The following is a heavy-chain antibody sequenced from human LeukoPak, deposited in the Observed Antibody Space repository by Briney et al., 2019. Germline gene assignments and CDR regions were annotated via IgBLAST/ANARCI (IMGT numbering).Heavy chain of an antibody. CDR2: ISSSGSTI. D-gene: IGHD3-3*01. J-gene: IGHJ4*02. CDR1: GGSISSGSYY. CDR3: AAKERFLEWNFDY. V-gene: IGHV3-11*01. Sequence: LSLTCTVSGGSISSGSYYWSWIRQAPGKGLEWVSYISSSGSTIYYADSVKGRFTISRDNAKNSLYLQMNSLRAGDTAVYYCAAKERFLEWNFDYWGQGTLVTVSS.